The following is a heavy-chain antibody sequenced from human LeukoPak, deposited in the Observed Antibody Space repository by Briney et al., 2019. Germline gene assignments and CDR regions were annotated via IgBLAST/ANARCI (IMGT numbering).Heavy chain of an antibody. CDR3: ARDADSSGWADAFDI. CDR1: GFTFSSYS. V-gene: IGHV3-21*01. D-gene: IGHD3-22*01. Sequence: AGGSLRLSCAASGFTFSSYSMNWVRQAPGKGLEWVSSISSSSSYIYYADSVKGRFTISRDNAKNSLYLQMNSLRAEDTAVYYCARDADSSGWADAFDIWGKGTTVTISS. J-gene: IGHJ6*04. CDR2: ISSSSSYI.